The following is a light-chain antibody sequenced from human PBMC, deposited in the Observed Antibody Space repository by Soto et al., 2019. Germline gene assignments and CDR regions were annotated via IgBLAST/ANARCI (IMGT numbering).Light chain of an antibody. J-gene: IGKJ2*01. Sequence: DIVMTQSPDSLAVSLGERATINCKSSQSVLYNSNNKNYLAWYQHKPGQPPNLLIYWASTRESGVSDRFSGSGSGTDFSLTISSLQAEDVAVYYCQQYYTTPPYTFGQGTKLEIK. CDR3: QQYYTTPPYT. CDR1: QSVLYNSNNKNY. CDR2: WAS. V-gene: IGKV4-1*01.